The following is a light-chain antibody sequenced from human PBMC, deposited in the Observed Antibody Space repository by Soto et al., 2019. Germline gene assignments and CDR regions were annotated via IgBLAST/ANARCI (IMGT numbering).Light chain of an antibody. Sequence: QSVLTQPASVSGSPGQSITISCTGTSSDIGSYNYVFWYQQHPGKVPKLMIYEVSNRPSGVSNRFSGSKSGNTASLTISGLQAEDEADYYCNSFTSSTTFVFGTGTKLTVL. CDR3: NSFTSSTTFV. V-gene: IGLV2-14*01. J-gene: IGLJ1*01. CDR2: EVS. CDR1: SSDIGSYNY.